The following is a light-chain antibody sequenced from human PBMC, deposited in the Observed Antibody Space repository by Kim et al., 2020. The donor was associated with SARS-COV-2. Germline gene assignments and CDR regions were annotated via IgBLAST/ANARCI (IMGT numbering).Light chain of an antibody. Sequence: SYELTQPPSVSVSPGQTASITCSGDKLGDKYTCWYQQRPGQSPVLVIYKDNTLPSGVPERFAGSNSGNTATLTISGTQAMDEADYYCQAWDSSTFFVFGT. CDR3: QAWDSSTFFV. V-gene: IGLV3-1*01. CDR1: KLGDKY. J-gene: IGLJ1*01. CDR2: KDN.